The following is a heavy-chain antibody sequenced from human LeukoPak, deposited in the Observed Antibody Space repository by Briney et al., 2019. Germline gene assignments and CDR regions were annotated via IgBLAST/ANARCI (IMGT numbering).Heavy chain of an antibody. Sequence: GGSLRLSCAASGFSFSDAWMSWVRQIPGKGLEWVGRIESKTDGGTTDYAAPVKGRFTISRDDSTNTLYLQMNSLKSEDTAVYYCTTYGSGRKFDYRGQGILVTVSS. CDR2: IESKTDGGTT. CDR3: TTYGSGRKFDY. J-gene: IGHJ4*02. V-gene: IGHV3-15*04. D-gene: IGHD3-10*01. CDR1: GFSFSDAW.